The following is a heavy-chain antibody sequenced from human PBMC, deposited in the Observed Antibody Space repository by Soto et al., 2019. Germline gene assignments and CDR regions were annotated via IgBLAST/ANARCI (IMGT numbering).Heavy chain of an antibody. CDR1: GGSISSYY. J-gene: IGHJ4*02. V-gene: IGHV4-59*01. CDR3: ARAEFDS. CDR2: IYYSGST. Sequence: SETLSLTCTVSGGSISSYYWNWIRQPPGKGLEWIGYIYYSGSTKYNPSLKSRVTISVDTSKNQFSLKVRSVTAADTAVYYCARAEFDSWGQGTLVTVSS.